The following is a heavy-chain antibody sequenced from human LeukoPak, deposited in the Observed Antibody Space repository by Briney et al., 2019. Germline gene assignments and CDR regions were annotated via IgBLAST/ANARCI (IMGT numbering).Heavy chain of an antibody. CDR1: GFTFSSYW. Sequence: PGGSLRLSCAASGFTFSSYWMHWVRQAPGKGLVWVSRINSDGSSTSYADSVKGRFTISRDNSKNTLYLQMNSLRAEDTAVYYCAKDSADPWYYFDYWGQGTLVTVSS. CDR3: AKDSADPWYYFDY. V-gene: IGHV3-74*01. CDR2: INSDGSST. D-gene: IGHD6-25*01. J-gene: IGHJ4*02.